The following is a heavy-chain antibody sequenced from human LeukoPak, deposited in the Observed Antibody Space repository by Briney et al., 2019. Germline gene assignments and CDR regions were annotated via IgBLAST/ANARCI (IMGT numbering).Heavy chain of an antibody. CDR1: GFTFSNAW. CDR3: TTVRAYDFWSGYSFSYYFDY. Sequence: TGGSLRLSCAASGFTFSNAWMSWVRQAPGKGLEWVGRIKSKTDGGTTDYAAPVKGRFTISRDDSKNTLYLQMNGLKTENTAVYYCTTVRAYDFWSGYSFSYYFDYWGQGTLVTVSS. J-gene: IGHJ4*02. V-gene: IGHV3-15*01. D-gene: IGHD3-3*01. CDR2: IKSKTDGGTT.